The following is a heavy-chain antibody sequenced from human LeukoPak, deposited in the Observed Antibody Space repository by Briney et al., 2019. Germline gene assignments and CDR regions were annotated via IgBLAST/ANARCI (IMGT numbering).Heavy chain of an antibody. CDR3: ARVLRGGLEYFDY. J-gene: IGHJ4*02. CDR1: GGSISSSSYY. CDR2: IYYSGST. Sequence: NPSETLSLTCTVSGGSISSSSYYWGWIHQPPGKGLEWIGSIYYSGSTYYNPSLKSRVTISVDTSKNQFSLKLSSVTAADTAVYYCARVLRGGLEYFDYWGQGTLVTVSS. V-gene: IGHV4-39*07.